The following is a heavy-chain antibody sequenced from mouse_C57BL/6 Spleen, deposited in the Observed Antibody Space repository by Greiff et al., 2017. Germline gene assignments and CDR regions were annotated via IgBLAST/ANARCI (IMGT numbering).Heavy chain of an antibody. CDR3: ARSPYSITTVDAMDY. V-gene: IGHV1-64*01. J-gene: IGHJ4*01. CDR2: IHPNSGST. Sequence: QVQLQQPGAELVKPGASVKLSCKASGYTFTSYWMHWVKQRPGQGLEWIGMIHPNSGSTNYNEKFKSKATLTVDKSSSTAYMQLSSLTSEDSAVYDCARSPYSITTVDAMDYWGQGTSVTVSS. CDR1: GYTFTSYW. D-gene: IGHD1-1*01.